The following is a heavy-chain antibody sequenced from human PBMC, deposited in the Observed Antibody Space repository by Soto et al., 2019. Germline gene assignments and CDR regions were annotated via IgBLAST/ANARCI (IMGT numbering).Heavy chain of an antibody. CDR2: ISYEGSNK. CDR3: ARRGDYGSGSPYLFDS. Sequence: QVQLVESGGGVVQPGRSLRLSCAASEFTFSNYGMHWVRQAPGSALERVALISYEGSNKYYADSVKGRFTISRDNSKTTLYLQMNSLRAEDTTLYYCARRGDYGSGSPYLFDSWVQGPLVTVSS. D-gene: IGHD3-10*01. V-gene: IGHV3-30*03. J-gene: IGHJ4*02. CDR1: EFTFSNYG.